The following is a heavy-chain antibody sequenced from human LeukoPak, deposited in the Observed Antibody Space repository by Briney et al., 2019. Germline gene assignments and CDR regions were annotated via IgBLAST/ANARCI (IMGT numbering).Heavy chain of an antibody. V-gene: IGHV4-30-4*08. J-gene: IGHJ3*02. CDR2: IYYSGSP. CDR3: ARRTRVGSHAFDI. Sequence: PSETLSLTCAVSGGSISSGDYYWSWIRQPPGKGLEWIGYIYYSGSPYYNPSLKSRVTISVDTSKNQFSLKLSSVTAADTAVYYCARRTRVGSHAFDIWGQGTMVTVPS. CDR1: GGSISSGDYY. D-gene: IGHD3-10*01.